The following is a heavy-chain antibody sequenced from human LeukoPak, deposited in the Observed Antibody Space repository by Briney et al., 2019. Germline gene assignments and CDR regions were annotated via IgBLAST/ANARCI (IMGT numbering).Heavy chain of an antibody. J-gene: IGHJ4*02. CDR1: GGSISSSSYY. Sequence: SETLSLTCSVSGGSISSSSYYWGWIRQPPGKGLEWIGSIFYGGSTFYNPSLKSRVTISVDTSKNQSSLKLSSVTAADTAVYYCARLKVPEYYYDSSGYCFDYWGQGTLVTVSS. CDR2: IFYGGST. CDR3: ARLKVPEYYYDSSGYCFDY. V-gene: IGHV4-39*01. D-gene: IGHD3-22*01.